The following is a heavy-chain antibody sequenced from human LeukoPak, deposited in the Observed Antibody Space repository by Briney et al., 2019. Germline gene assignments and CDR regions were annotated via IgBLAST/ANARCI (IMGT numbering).Heavy chain of an antibody. J-gene: IGHJ6*02. CDR2: ITPFNGNT. Sequence: SVKVSCKASGYTFTYRYLHWVRQAPGQALEWMGWITPFNGNTNYAQKFQDRVTITRDRSMSTAYMELSSLRSEDTAMYYCAITVAGTSMDVWGQGTTVTVSS. V-gene: IGHV1-45*02. CDR3: AITVAGTSMDV. CDR1: GYTFTYRY. D-gene: IGHD6-19*01.